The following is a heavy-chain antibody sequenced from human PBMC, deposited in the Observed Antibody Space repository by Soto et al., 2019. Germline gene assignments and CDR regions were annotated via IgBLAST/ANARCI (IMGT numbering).Heavy chain of an antibody. CDR3: ARMVGATLVDF. CDR2: IYHSGST. J-gene: IGHJ4*02. Sequence: QVHLQESGPGLVRPSGTLSLTCAVSGASISSTTSHNWWSWVRQPPGKGLEWIGEIYHSGSTNYNPSLKSXXTXSXXKSTNQFSLELTSVTAADTAVYYCARMVGATLVDFWGQGTLVTVSS. D-gene: IGHD1-26*01. V-gene: IGHV4-4*02. CDR1: GASISSTTSHNW.